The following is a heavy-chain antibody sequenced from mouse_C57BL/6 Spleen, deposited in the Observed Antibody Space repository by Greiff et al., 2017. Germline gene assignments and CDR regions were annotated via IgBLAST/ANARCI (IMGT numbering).Heavy chain of an antibody. CDR3: ASYDYAMDY. J-gene: IGHJ4*01. D-gene: IGHD1-1*01. CDR2: LSSGGSYT. V-gene: IGHV5-6*02. Sequence: DVKLQESGGDLVKPGGSLKLSCAASGFTFSSYGMSWVRQTPDKRLEWVATLSSGGSYTYYPDSVKGRFTISRDNAKNTLYLQMSSLKSEDTAMYYCASYDYAMDYWGQGTSGTVSS. CDR1: GFTFSSYG.